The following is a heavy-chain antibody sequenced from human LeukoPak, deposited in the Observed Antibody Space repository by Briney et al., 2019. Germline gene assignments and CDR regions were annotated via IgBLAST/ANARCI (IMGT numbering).Heavy chain of an antibody. CDR3: AKGHVGALWGHFDY. Sequence: PGGSLRLSCAASGFTFSNYDMHWVRQAPGEGLEWVAVTSTDGSNKYYADSVKGRFTISRDNSKNTLYLQMDSLRAEDTAVYYCAKGHVGALWGHFDYWGQGTLVTVSS. J-gene: IGHJ4*02. V-gene: IGHV3-30*18. CDR1: GFTFSNYD. CDR2: TSTDGSNK. D-gene: IGHD1-26*01.